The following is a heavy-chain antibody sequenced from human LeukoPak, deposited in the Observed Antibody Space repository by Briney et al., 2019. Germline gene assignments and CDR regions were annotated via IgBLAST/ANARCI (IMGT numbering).Heavy chain of an antibody. J-gene: IGHJ4*02. CDR1: GGSFSGYY. Sequence: SETLSLTCAVYGGSFSGYYWSWIRQPPGKGLEWIGEINHSGSTNYNPSLKSRVTISVDTSKSQFSLKLSSVTAADTAVYYCAREYYYDSSGYSNWGQGTLVTVSS. D-gene: IGHD3-22*01. CDR3: AREYYYDSSGYSN. V-gene: IGHV4-34*01. CDR2: INHSGST.